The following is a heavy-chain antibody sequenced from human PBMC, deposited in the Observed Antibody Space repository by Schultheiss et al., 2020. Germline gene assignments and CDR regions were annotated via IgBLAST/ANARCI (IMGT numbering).Heavy chain of an antibody. J-gene: IGHJ6*03. Sequence: SETLSLTCAVSGDSISSGYWWTWVRHPPGKRLEWIGTIYFSGNTYYNPSLKSRVTMSVDTSKNQFSLKLSSVTAADTAVYYCARAPAAMFYYYYMDVWGKGTTVTGSS. D-gene: IGHD2-2*01. CDR3: ARAPAAMFYYYYMDV. CDR2: IYFSGNT. V-gene: IGHV4-55*01. CDR1: GDSISSGYW.